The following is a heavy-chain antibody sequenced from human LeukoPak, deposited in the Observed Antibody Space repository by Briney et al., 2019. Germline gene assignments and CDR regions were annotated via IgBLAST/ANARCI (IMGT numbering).Heavy chain of an antibody. J-gene: IGHJ4*02. V-gene: IGHV1-69*02. Sequence: SVKVSCKASGGTFSGYTISWVRQAPGQGLEWMGRIIPILGIANYAQKFQGRVTITADKSTSTAYMELSSLRSEDTAVYYCATSSGYYPGYFGYWGQGSLVTVSS. CDR1: GGTFSGYT. CDR2: IIPILGIA. D-gene: IGHD3-22*01. CDR3: ATSSGYYPGYFGY.